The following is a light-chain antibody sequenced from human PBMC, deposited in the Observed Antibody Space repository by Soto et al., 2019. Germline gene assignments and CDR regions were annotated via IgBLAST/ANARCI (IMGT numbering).Light chain of an antibody. Sequence: DIQMTQSPPTLSASVGDRVTITCRASQSIRNYLAWYQQMPGKAPKLLTYGAYNLQSGVPSRFSGSGSGTEFTLTISSLQPDDFATYLCQHHNSYSQTFGQGTKVEIK. CDR1: QSIRNY. CDR3: QHHNSYSQT. J-gene: IGKJ1*01. CDR2: GAY. V-gene: IGKV1-5*01.